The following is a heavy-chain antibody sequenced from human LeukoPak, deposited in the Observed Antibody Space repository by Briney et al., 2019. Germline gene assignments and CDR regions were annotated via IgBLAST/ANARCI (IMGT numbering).Heavy chain of an antibody. J-gene: IGHJ5*02. Sequence: ASVKVSCKASGYTFTSYGISWVRQAPGQGLEWMGIINPSGGSTSYAQKFQGRVTMTRDTSTSTVYMELSSLRSEDTAVYYCARDLNGVYCSGGSCYSSGPHNWFDPWGQGTLVAVSS. V-gene: IGHV1-46*01. D-gene: IGHD2-15*01. CDR3: ARDLNGVYCSGGSCYSSGPHNWFDP. CDR2: INPSGGST. CDR1: GYTFTSYG.